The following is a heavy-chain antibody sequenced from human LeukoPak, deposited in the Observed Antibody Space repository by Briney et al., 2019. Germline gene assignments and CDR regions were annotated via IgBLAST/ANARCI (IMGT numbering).Heavy chain of an antibody. CDR1: GGSIITTSYY. CDR2: IYYSGNT. CDR3: ARFTSTLTMDY. Sequence: SETLSLTCTVSGGSIITTSYYWGWIRQPPGKGLEWIGSIYYSGNTYYNPSLKSRVTISADTSKIQFSLKLSSMTAADTAVYYCARFTSTLTMDYWGQGTLVTVSS. J-gene: IGHJ4*02. V-gene: IGHV4-39*01.